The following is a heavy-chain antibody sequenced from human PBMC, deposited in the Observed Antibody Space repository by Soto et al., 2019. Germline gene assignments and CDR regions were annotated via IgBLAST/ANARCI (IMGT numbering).Heavy chain of an antibody. CDR3: AKARHSGDFAGSYDS. D-gene: IGHD2-21*02. V-gene: IGHV3-23*01. J-gene: IGHJ5*02. CDR1: GFSFIDYA. CDR2: IGGRGGNA. Sequence: GGSLRLSCAASGFSFIDYAINWVRQVPGRGLEYVAGIGGRGGNAFYADSMKGRFSISRDNSKNTVYLHMHNLRVDDSAMYYCAKARHSGDFAGSYDSWGQGTLVTVSS.